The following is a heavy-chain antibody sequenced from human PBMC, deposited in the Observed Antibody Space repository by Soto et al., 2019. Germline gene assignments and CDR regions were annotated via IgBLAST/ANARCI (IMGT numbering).Heavy chain of an antibody. CDR3: ARVSGEEWIQRLFDY. D-gene: IGHD5-18*01. V-gene: IGHV4-31*03. CDR2: IYYSGST. Sequence: SETLSLTCTVSGGSISSGGYYWSWIRQHPGKGLEWIGYIYYSGSTYYNPSLKSRVTISVDTSKNQFSLKLSSVTAADTAVYYCARVSGEEWIQRLFDYWGQGTLVTVSS. CDR1: GGSISSGGYY. J-gene: IGHJ4*02.